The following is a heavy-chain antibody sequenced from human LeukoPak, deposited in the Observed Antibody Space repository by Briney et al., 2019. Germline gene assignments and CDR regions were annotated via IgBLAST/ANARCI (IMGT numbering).Heavy chain of an antibody. Sequence: GASVKVSCKASGYXFTIYGLSWVRQAPRQGLEWMGWIKAYNGNTNYAQKLQGRVIMTTDTSTSTAYMELRSLRFDDTAVYYCARRQGTTLSFDYWGQGTLVTVYS. D-gene: IGHD1-1*01. J-gene: IGHJ4*02. CDR3: ARRQGTTLSFDY. CDR1: GYXFTIYG. CDR2: IKAYNGNT. V-gene: IGHV1-18*01.